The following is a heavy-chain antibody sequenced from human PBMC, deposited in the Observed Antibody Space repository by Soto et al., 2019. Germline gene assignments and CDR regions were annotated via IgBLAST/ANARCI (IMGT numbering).Heavy chain of an antibody. D-gene: IGHD6-13*01. Sequence: GWSLRLSCAASGFTFSSYAMHWVRQAPGKGLEWVAVISYDGSNKYYADSVKGRFTISRDNSKNTLYLQMNSLRAEDTAVYYCARDGGYSSSNGMDVWGQGTTVTVSS. CDR1: GFTFSSYA. J-gene: IGHJ6*02. CDR2: ISYDGSNK. CDR3: ARDGGYSSSNGMDV. V-gene: IGHV3-30-3*01.